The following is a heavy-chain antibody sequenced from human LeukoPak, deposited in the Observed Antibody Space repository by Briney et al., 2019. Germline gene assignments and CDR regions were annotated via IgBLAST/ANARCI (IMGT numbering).Heavy chain of an antibody. CDR1: GYTFTGYY. CDR3: ARVRYYGSGSYYVPDY. CDR2: INPNSGGT. Sequence: ASVKVSCKASGYTFTGYYMHWVRQAPGQGLEWMGWINPNSGGTNYAQKFQGRVTMTRDTSISTAYMELSRLRSDDTAVYYCARVRYYGSGSYYVPDYWGQGTLVTVSS. V-gene: IGHV1-2*02. D-gene: IGHD3-10*01. J-gene: IGHJ4*02.